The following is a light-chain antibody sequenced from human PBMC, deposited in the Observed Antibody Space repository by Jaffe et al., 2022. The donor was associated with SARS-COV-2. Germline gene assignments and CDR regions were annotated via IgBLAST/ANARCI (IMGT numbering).Light chain of an antibody. CDR3: QQSYSTPWT. Sequence: DIQMTQSPSSLSVSVGDRVTITCRASQSINNYLNWYQQIPGKAPKLLIFAASSLQSGVPSRFSGRRSGTDFTLTISSLQPEDFATYFCQQSYSTPWTFGQVTKVEIK. V-gene: IGKV1-39*01. J-gene: IGKJ1*01. CDR1: QSINNY. CDR2: AAS.